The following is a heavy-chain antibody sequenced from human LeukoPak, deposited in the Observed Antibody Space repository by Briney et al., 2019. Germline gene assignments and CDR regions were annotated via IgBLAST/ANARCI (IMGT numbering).Heavy chain of an antibody. V-gene: IGHV4-59*08. J-gene: IGHJ6*03. CDR3: ARASITYYYYYYMGV. Sequence: SETLSLTCTVSGGSISSHYWSWIRQPPGKGLEWIGYIYYSGTTNYNSSLKSRVTISLAMSKNQFSLKLSSVTAADTAVYYCARASITYYYYYYMGVWGKGTTVTVSS. CDR1: GGSISSHY. D-gene: IGHD1-14*01. CDR2: IYYSGTT.